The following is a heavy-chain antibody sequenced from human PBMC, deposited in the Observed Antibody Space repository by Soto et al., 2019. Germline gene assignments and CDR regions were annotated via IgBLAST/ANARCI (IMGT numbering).Heavy chain of an antibody. CDR1: GYIFVNYG. V-gene: IGHV1-18*01. D-gene: IGHD3-16*01. Sequence: QVQLVQSGDEVKKPGASVKVSCKASGYIFVNYGIAWVRQAPGQGLEWMGRISPYSGNTHYAGRIQGRLTMTTDTATSTAYMDMGSLTTDDTAVYYCAMVDNYVTPTPQDVWGQGTTVTVSS. CDR2: ISPYSGNT. CDR3: AMVDNYVTPTPQDV. J-gene: IGHJ6*02.